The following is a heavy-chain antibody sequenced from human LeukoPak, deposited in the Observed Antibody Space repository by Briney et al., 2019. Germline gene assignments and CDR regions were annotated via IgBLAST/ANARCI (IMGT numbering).Heavy chain of an antibody. CDR3: AEVRSSASDI. CDR1: GFTFGSYS. J-gene: IGHJ3*02. CDR2: ISGSSSAI. V-gene: IGHV3-48*02. D-gene: IGHD3-10*01. Sequence: GGSLRLSCAASGFTFGSYSINWVRQAPGKGLEWISYISGSSSAIYYADSVKGRFTISRDNAKNSLYLQMNSLRDEDTAVYYCAEVRSSASDIWGQGTMVTVSS.